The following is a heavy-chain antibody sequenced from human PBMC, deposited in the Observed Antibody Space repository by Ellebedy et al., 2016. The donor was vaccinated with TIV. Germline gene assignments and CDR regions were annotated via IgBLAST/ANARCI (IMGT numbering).Heavy chain of an antibody. CDR2: ISTDGSST. CDR1: GFTLSSYW. V-gene: IGHV3-74*01. CDR3: ARGDTAKAHHYYNYYGMDV. J-gene: IGHJ6*02. D-gene: IGHD5-18*01. Sequence: GESLKISCAASGFTLSSYWMHWVRQAPGKGLVWVSRISTDGSSTTYADSVKGRFTISRDNSKNTLYLQMNSLRAEDTAVYYCARGDTAKAHHYYNYYGMDVWGQGTTVTVSS.